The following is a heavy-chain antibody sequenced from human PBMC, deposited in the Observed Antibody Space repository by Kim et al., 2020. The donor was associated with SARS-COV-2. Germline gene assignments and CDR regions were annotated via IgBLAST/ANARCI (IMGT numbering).Heavy chain of an antibody. V-gene: IGHV3-30*18. D-gene: IGHD3-10*01. CDR3: AKDQYYYGSGKFSP. J-gene: IGHJ5*02. CDR1: GFTFSSYG. Sequence: GGSLRLSCAASGFTFSSYGMHWVRQAPGKGLEWVAVISYDGSNKYYADSVKGRFTISRDNSKNTLYLQMNSLRAEDTAVYYCAKDQYYYGSGKFSPWGQGTLVTVSS. CDR2: ISYDGSNK.